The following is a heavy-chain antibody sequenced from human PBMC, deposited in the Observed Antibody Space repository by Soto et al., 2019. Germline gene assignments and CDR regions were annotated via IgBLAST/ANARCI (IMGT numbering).Heavy chain of an antibody. CDR1: GFTFSGYA. V-gene: IGHV3-23*01. CDR2: ISSSGGST. CDR3: AKEGGYSGSLLAS. J-gene: IGHJ4*02. D-gene: IGHD1-26*01. Sequence: GGSLRLSCAASGFTFSGYAMSWVRQAPGKGLEWVSAISSSGGSTYYADSVKGRFTISRDNSKNTLYLQMNSLRAEDTAVYYYAKEGGYSGSLLASGARGSLAPVSA.